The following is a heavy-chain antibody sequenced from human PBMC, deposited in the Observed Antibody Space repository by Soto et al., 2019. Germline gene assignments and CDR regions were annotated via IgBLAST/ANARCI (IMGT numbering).Heavy chain of an antibody. CDR3: AREPSITMIVVVYAFYY. CDR2: ISYDGSNK. V-gene: IGHV3-30-3*01. J-gene: IGHJ4*02. D-gene: IGHD3-22*01. CDR1: GFTFSSYA. Sequence: QVQLVESGGGVVQPGRSLRLSCAASGFTFSSYAMHWVRQAPGKGLEWVAVISYDGSNKYYADSVKGRFTISRDNSKNRLYLEMNSLRAEDTAVYYCAREPSITMIVVVYAFYYWGQGTLVTVSS.